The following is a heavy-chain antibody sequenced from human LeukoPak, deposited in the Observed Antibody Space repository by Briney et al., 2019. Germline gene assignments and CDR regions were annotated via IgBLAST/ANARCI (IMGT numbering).Heavy chain of an antibody. Sequence: PGGSLRLSCTASGFTFGDYAMSWFRQAPGKGLEWVGFIRSKAYGGTTEYAASVKGRFTISRDDSKSIAYLQMNSLKTEDTAVYYCTRWGPGYYDSSGYYPFDYWGRGTLVTVSS. CDR2: IRSKAYGGTT. CDR1: GFTFGDYA. D-gene: IGHD3-22*01. V-gene: IGHV3-49*03. J-gene: IGHJ4*02. CDR3: TRWGPGYYDSSGYYPFDY.